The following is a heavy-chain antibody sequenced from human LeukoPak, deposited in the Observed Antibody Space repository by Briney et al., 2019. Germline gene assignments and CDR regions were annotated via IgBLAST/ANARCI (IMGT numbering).Heavy chain of an antibody. V-gene: IGHV3-7*03. CDR1: GFTFSSYW. J-gene: IGHJ6*04. CDR3: ARADWSAGDYYYYYGMDA. D-gene: IGHD3-9*01. Sequence: GGSLRLSCAASGFTFSSYWMSWVRQAPGKGLEWVANIKQDGSEKYYVDSVKGRFTISRDNAKNSLYLQMNSLRAEDTAVYYCARADWSAGDYYYYYGMDAWGKGTTVTVSS. CDR2: IKQDGSEK.